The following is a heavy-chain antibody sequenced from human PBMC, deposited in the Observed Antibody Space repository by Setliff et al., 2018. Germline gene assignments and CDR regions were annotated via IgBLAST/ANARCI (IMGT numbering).Heavy chain of an antibody. CDR1: GFT. V-gene: IGHV3-30*01. J-gene: IGHJ4*02. D-gene: IGHD3-3*01. Sequence: PGGSLRLSCAAFGFTVHWVRQAPGKGLEWVAVMSNDGSNENYADSVKGRFTVSRDNSKNTLYLQMNSLRVEDTAVYYCARDGVPPLNYNFWSGNFEFWGQGTLVTVSS. CDR2: MSNDGSNE. CDR3: ARDGVPPLNYNFWSGNFEF.